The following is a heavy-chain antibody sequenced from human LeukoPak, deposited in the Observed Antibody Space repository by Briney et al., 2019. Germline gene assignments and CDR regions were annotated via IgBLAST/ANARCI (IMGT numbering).Heavy chain of an antibody. J-gene: IGHJ4*02. CDR2: ISGSGGST. V-gene: IGHV3-23*01. CDR3: ARAGHYYDSSGYYYSY. CDR1: GFTFSSYA. Sequence: GGSLRLSCAASGFTFSSYAMSWVRQAPGKGLEWASAISGSGGSTYYADSVKGRFTISRDNSKNTLYPQMNSLRAEDTAVYYCARAGHYYDSSGYYYSYWGQGTLVTVSS. D-gene: IGHD3-22*01.